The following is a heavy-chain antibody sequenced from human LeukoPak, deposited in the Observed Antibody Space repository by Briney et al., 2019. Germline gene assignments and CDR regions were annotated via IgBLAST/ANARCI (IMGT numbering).Heavy chain of an antibody. CDR3: ARYFELYSSGWYGESHFDY. D-gene: IGHD6-19*01. CDR2: INPNSGGT. V-gene: IGHV1-2*02. J-gene: IGHJ4*02. CDR1: GYTFTGYY. Sequence: ASVKVSCKASGYTFTGYYMHWVRQAPGQGLEWMGWINPNSGGTNYAQKFQGRVTMTRDTSISTAYMELSSLRSEDTAVYYCARYFELYSSGWYGESHFDYWGQGTLVTVSS.